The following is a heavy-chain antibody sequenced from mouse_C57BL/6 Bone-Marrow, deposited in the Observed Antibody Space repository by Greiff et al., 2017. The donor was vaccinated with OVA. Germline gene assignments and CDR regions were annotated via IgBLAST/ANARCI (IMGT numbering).Heavy chain of an antibody. CDR2: IYPGDGDT. CDR3: ARKTNCGAMDD. V-gene: IGHV1-82*01. CDR1: GYAFSSSW. J-gene: IGHJ4*01. Sequence: QVQLKESGPELVKPGASVKISCKASGYAFSSSWMNWVKQRPGKGREWIGRIYPGDGDTNYNGKFKGKATLTADKSSSTAYMQLSSLTSEDSAVYFCARKTNCGAMDDWGQGTSVTVSS. D-gene: IGHD4-1*01.